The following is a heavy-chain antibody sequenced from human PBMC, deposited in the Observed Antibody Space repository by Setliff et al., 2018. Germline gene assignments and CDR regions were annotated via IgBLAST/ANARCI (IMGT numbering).Heavy chain of an antibody. D-gene: IGHD6-19*01. J-gene: IGHJ1*01. CDR1: GFSFSNHG. CDR3: AREGSIGWSQYFHH. V-gene: IGHV3-30*03. Sequence: GESLKISCAASGFSFSNHGMHWVRQAPGKGLEWVAFISYDGFKIYYAESVKGRFTISRDISTNTLFLEIDSLRSEDTGLYYCAREGSIGWSQYFHHWGQGTPVTVSS. CDR2: ISYDGFKI.